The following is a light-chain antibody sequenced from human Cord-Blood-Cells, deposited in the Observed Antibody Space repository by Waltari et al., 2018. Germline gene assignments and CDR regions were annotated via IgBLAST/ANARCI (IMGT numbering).Light chain of an antibody. CDR1: QSVSSSY. Sequence: IVLTQSPGTLSLSPGERATLSCRASQSVSSSYLAWYQQKPGQAPRLLIYGASSRATGIPDRFSGSESGTDFTLTISRLQPEDFAVYYCQQYGSSFGQGTKLEIK. CDR2: GAS. V-gene: IGKV3-20*01. CDR3: QQYGSS. J-gene: IGKJ2*01.